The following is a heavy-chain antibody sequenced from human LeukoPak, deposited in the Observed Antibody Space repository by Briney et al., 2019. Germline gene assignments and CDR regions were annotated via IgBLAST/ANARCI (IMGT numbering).Heavy chain of an antibody. CDR3: PRARDFYGPMIRAPINY. CDR2: ISSSGSTI. CDR1: GFTFSDYY. J-gene: IGHJ4*02. V-gene: IGHV3-11*04. D-gene: IGHD2/OR15-2a*01. Sequence: PGGSLRLSGAASGFTFSDYYMSWIRQAPGKGLEWVSYISSSGSTIYYADSAKGRFTISRDNAKNSLYLQMNSLRAQDTAAYYWPRARDFYGPMIRAPINYRGQGTLVT.